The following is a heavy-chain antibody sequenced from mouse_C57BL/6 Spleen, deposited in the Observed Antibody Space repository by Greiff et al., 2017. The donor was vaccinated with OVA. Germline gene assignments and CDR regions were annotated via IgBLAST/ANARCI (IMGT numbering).Heavy chain of an antibody. Sequence: VQLQQSGAELVKPGASVKMSCKASGYTFTTYPIEWMKQNHGKSLEWIGNFHPYNDDTKYNEKFKGKATLTVEKSSSTVYLELSRLTSDDSAVYYCARRLDDYGSSCGYFDVWGKGTTVTVSS. V-gene: IGHV1-47*01. CDR1: GYTFTTYP. CDR2: FHPYNDDT. CDR3: ARRLDDYGSSCGYFDV. D-gene: IGHD1-1*01. J-gene: IGHJ1*03.